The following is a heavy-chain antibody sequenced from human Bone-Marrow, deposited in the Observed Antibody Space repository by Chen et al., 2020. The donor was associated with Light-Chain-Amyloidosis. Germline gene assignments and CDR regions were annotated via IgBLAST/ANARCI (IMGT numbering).Heavy chain of an antibody. V-gene: IGHV3-74*02. D-gene: IGHD2-21*01. Sequence: VQLVESGGGVVQPGGSLRLSCTASTFTISEYWMHWVRQAPGKGLVWVARTNPDGSRSDHAGSVRGRFTISRDDARNTLYLQMRSLRAEDTAVYYCVKDFVGPRDYWGPGDLVTVSS. CDR2: TNPDGSRS. CDR3: VKDFVGPRDY. CDR1: TFTISEYW. J-gene: IGHJ4*02.